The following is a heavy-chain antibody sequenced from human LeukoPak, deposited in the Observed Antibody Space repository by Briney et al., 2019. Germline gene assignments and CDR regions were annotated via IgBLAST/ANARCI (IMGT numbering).Heavy chain of an antibody. CDR1: GFTFSSYS. Sequence: PGGSLRLSCAASGFTFSSYSMSWVRQAPGKGLEWVSAISGSGGNTYYADSVEGRFTISRDTSKNTLYLQMNSLRAEDTAVYYCAAVANTGFDYWGQGTLGTVSS. D-gene: IGHD6-19*01. V-gene: IGHV3-23*01. CDR2: ISGSGGNT. J-gene: IGHJ4*02. CDR3: AAVANTGFDY.